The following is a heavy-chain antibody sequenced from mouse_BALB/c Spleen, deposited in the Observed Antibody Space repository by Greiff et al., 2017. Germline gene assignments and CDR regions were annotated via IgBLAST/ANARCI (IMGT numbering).Heavy chain of an antibody. Sequence: EVQGVESGGGLVQPGGSLKLSCAASGFTFSSYGMSWVRQTPDKRLELVATINSNGGSTYYPDSVKGRFTISRDNAKNTLYLQMSSLKSEDTAMYYCARDYGSTFAYWGQGTLVTVSA. D-gene: IGHD1-1*01. V-gene: IGHV5-6-3*01. J-gene: IGHJ3*01. CDR3: ARDYGSTFAY. CDR1: GFTFSSYG. CDR2: INSNGGST.